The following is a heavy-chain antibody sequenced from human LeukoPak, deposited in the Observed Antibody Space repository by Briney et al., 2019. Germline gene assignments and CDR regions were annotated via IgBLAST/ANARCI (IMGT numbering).Heavy chain of an antibody. CDR3: VGYGDNSGDWYFDL. CDR2: INSDGSST. D-gene: IGHD4-23*01. CDR1: GFTFSSYW. J-gene: IGHJ2*01. V-gene: IGHV3-74*01. Sequence: GGSLRLSCAASGFTFSSYWMHWVRQAPGKGLVWVSRINSDGSSTSYADSVKGRFTISRDNSKNTLYLQMNRLRAEDTAVYYCVGYGDNSGDWYFDLWGRGTLVTVSS.